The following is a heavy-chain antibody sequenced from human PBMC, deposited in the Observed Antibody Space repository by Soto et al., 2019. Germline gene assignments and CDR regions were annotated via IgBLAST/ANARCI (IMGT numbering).Heavy chain of an antibody. J-gene: IGHJ4*02. CDR2: INAYNGNT. CDR1: GYTFTGYY. D-gene: IGHD6-19*01. V-gene: IGHV1-18*04. CDR3: AREGIAVVGYYFDY. Sequence: GASVKVSCKASGYTFTGYYMHWVRQAPGQGLEWMGWINAYNGNTNYAQKLQGRVTMTTDTSTSTAYMELRSLRSDDTAVYYCAREGIAVVGYYFDYWGQGTLVTVSS.